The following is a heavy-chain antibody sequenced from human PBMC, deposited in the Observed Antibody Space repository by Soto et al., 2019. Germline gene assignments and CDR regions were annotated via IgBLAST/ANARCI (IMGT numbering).Heavy chain of an antibody. Sequence: GGSLRLSCAASRFTFSNNAMSWVRQAPGKGLEWVSAISENGGDTYYADSVKGRFTISRDNSKNTLYLQMNSLRAEDTAVYYCAKHLVVVAATKYYFDYWGQGTLVTVSS. CDR2: ISENGGDT. V-gene: IGHV3-23*01. CDR3: AKHLVVVAATKYYFDY. D-gene: IGHD2-15*01. J-gene: IGHJ4*02. CDR1: RFTFSNNA.